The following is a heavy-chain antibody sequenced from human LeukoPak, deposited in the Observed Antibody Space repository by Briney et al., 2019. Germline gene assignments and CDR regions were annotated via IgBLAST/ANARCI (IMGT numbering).Heavy chain of an antibody. D-gene: IGHD3-3*01. V-gene: IGHV3-9*01. J-gene: IGHJ6*03. CDR3: ARDSSYYDFWSGYYSHYYYMDV. Sequence: GRSLRLSCAASGFTFDDYAMHWVRQAPGKGLEWVSGISWNSGSIGYADSVKGRFSISRDNSRNTLYLQMNSLRAEDTAVYYCARDSSYYDFWSGYYSHYYYMDVWGKGTTVTVSS. CDR2: ISWNSGSI. CDR1: GFTFDDYA.